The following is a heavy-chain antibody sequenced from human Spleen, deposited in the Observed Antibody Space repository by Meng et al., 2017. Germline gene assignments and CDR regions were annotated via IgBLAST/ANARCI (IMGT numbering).Heavy chain of an antibody. D-gene: IGHD3-22*01. CDR1: GFTFSSYW. J-gene: IGHJ3*02. V-gene: IGHV3-7*01. Sequence: GESLKISCAASGFTFSSYWMSWVRQAPGKGLEWVANIKQDGSEKYYVDSVKGRFTISRDNAKNSLYLQMNSLRAEDTAVYYCARGATPLFMIAVVVDAFDIWGQGTMVTVSS. CDR3: ARGATPLFMIAVVVDAFDI. CDR2: IKQDGSEK.